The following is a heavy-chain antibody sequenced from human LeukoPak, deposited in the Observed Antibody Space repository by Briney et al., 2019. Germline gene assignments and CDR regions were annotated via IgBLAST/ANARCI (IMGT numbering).Heavy chain of an antibody. Sequence: GGSLRLSCAASGFTFSIYSMNWLRQAPGKGLVVVASISSRSIYIYYANSVRGRFTISRDNAKSSLYLQMNSLTAADTAVYFCSRDLDCTVTTCFDGDDGFDIWGQGAMVTVSS. D-gene: IGHD2-8*02. CDR2: ISSRSIYI. J-gene: IGHJ3*02. CDR1: GFTFSIYS. V-gene: IGHV3-21*01. CDR3: SRDLDCTVTTCFDGDDGFDI.